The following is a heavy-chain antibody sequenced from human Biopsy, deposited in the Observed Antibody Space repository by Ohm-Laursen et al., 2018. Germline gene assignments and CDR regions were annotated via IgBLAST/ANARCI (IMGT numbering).Heavy chain of an antibody. V-gene: IGHV3-7*01. J-gene: IGHJ4*02. D-gene: IGHD5-24*01. Sequence: SLRLSCTASGFMFSASWMSWVRQAPGKGLEWVANINPDGSVKYFADSVKGRFTISRDNGENSMYLQMSSLTVDDTAVYYCARDERWGQGTLVTVSS. CDR2: INPDGSVK. CDR1: GFMFSASW. CDR3: ARDER.